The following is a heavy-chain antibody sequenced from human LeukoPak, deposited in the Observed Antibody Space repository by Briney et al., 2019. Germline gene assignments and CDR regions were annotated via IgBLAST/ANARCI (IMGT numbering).Heavy chain of an antibody. J-gene: IGHJ4*02. CDR2: IYSGGST. CDR3: VVAVTDYYYFDY. V-gene: IGHV3-53*01. CDR1: GFTVSSNY. Sequence: RGSLRLSCAASGFTVSSNYMSWVRQAPGKGLECGSVIYSGGSTYYADSVKGRFTISRDNSKNTLYLQMDSLRAEDTAVYYCVVAVTDYYYFDYWGRGTLVTVSS. D-gene: IGHD2-21*02.